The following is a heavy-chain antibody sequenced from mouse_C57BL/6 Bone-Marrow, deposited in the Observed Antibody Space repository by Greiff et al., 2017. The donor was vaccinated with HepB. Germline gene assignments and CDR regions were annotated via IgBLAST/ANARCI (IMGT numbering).Heavy chain of an antibody. J-gene: IGHJ4*01. CDR2: ISDGGSYT. CDR1: GFTFSSYA. CDR3: ARDGAYYGNYVDYAMDY. V-gene: IGHV5-4*01. D-gene: IGHD2-10*01. Sequence: EVKLMESGGGLVKPGGSLKLSCAASGFTFSSYAMSWVRQTPEKRLEWVATISDGGSYTYYPDNVKGRFTISRDNAKNNLYLQMSHLKSEDTAMYYCARDGAYYGNYVDYAMDYWGQGTSVTVSS.